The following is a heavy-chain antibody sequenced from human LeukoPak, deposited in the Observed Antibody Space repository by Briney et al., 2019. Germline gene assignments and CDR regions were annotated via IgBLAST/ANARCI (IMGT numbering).Heavy chain of an antibody. J-gene: IGHJ5*02. Sequence: GGSLRLSCTDPGFTFHSYVMNWVRQAPGKGLEWVSGISGNGGRTHYADSVKGRSTIYRDNSKNTLFLQMNSLRAEDTAIYYCAKTHYYENWFDPWGQGTLVTVSS. D-gene: IGHD3-16*01. V-gene: IGHV3-23*01. CDR3: AKTHYYENWFDP. CDR2: ISGNGGRT. CDR1: GFTFHSYV.